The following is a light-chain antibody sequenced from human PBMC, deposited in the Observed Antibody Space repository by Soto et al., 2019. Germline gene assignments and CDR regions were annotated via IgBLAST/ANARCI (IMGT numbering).Light chain of an antibody. CDR1: QSVSST. V-gene: IGKV3-15*01. CDR2: GAS. Sequence: EIVMTQSPSTLSVSPEERATLSCRASQSVSSTLAWYQQKPGQAPRLLIYGASTRATGIPARFSGSGSGTEFTLTISSLQSEDFAVYYCQQYNNWPPWTFGQGTKV. CDR3: QQYNNWPPWT. J-gene: IGKJ1*01.